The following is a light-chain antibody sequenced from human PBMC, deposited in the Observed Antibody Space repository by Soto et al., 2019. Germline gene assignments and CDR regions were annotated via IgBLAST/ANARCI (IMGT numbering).Light chain of an antibody. CDR3: KQYKKYWT. CDR1: QSISGW. V-gene: IGKV1-5*01. Sequence: DIQMTQSPSTLSSSVGDRVTITCRASQSISGWLAWYQQKPGKAPKLLIYDVSSLESGVPSRFSGSASGKEFTLAISNLQPDDFATYYCKQYKKYWTFGQGTKVDIK. J-gene: IGKJ1*01. CDR2: DVS.